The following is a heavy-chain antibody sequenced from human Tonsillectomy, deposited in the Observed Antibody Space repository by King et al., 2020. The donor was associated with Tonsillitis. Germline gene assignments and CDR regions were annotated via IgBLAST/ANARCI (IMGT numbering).Heavy chain of an antibody. J-gene: IGHJ4*02. V-gene: IGHV3-23*04. CDR2: ISSGGTT. Sequence: VQLVESGGGLVQPGGSLRLSCAASGFTFKNYAMTWVRQAPGEGLDWVSHISSGGTTYYADSVKGRFTISRDNSKNTLYLQMNNLRDDDAAVYYCAKMADASEGYSIDYWGQGTLVTVSS. CDR3: AKMADASEGYSIDY. D-gene: IGHD2-21*01. CDR1: GFTFKNYA.